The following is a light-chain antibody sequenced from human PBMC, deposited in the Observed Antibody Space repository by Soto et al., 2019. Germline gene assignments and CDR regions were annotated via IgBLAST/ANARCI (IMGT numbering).Light chain of an antibody. J-gene: IGKJ1*01. CDR1: LNIREE. Sequence: IQVTQSPSSLSASVGDRVTITCRASLNIREESDWYQQKPGKAPKRLIYDTTTLQSWVPSRFSGDGSGTEFTLTISSLQSEDFATYFCLQHKSYPWTFGQGTKVE. V-gene: IGKV1-17*01. CDR2: DTT. CDR3: LQHKSYPWT.